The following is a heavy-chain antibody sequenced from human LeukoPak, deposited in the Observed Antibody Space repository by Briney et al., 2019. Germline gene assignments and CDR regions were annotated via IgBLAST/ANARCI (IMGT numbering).Heavy chain of an antibody. D-gene: IGHD3-22*01. CDR1: GGSISSYY. V-gene: IGHV4-59*01. CDR3: ARDGYYDSSGRVAFDI. CDR2: IYYSGST. Sequence: SETLSLTCTVSGGSISSYYWSWIRQPPGKGLEWIGYIYYSGSTNYNPSLKSRVTISVDTSENQFSLKLSSVTAADTAVYYCARDGYYDSSGRVAFDIWGQGTMVTVSS. J-gene: IGHJ3*02.